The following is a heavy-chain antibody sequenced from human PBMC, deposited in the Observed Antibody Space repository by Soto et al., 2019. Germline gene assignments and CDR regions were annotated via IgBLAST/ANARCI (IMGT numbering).Heavy chain of an antibody. CDR1: GFIFSSYA. Sequence: GSLRLSCTASGFIFSSYAMSWVRQAPGKGLEWVSSVDSGGGDTYYVDSVKVRFTVSRDNSKNTLYLQMNSLRAEDTAVYYCAKYSGSSSRLFDYWGQGTLVTVYS. D-gene: IGHD6-6*01. CDR3: AKYSGSSSRLFDY. J-gene: IGHJ4*02. V-gene: IGHV3-23*05. CDR2: VDSGGGDT.